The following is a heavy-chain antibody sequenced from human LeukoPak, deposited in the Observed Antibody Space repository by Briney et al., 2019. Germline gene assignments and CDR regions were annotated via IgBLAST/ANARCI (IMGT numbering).Heavy chain of an antibody. Sequence: PGGSLRLSCAASGFTFGDYAMHWVRQAPGKGLEWVSGISWNSGSIGYADSVKGRFTISRDNAKNSLYLQMNSLRAEDTALYYCAKDVRGHSSGWGLWYFDLWGRGTLVTVSS. V-gene: IGHV3-9*01. J-gene: IGHJ2*01. CDR3: AKDVRGHSSGWGLWYFDL. D-gene: IGHD6-19*01. CDR2: ISWNSGSI. CDR1: GFTFGDYA.